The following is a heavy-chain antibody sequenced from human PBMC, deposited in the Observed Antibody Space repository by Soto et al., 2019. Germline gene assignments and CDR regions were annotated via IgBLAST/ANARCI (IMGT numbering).Heavy chain of an antibody. D-gene: IGHD2-2*01. CDR2: ISSSTRII. J-gene: IGHJ6*02. CDR1: GFTFSTYS. Sequence: PGGSLRLSCAASGFTFSTYSINWVRQAPGKGLEWVSYISSSTRIIYFADSVKGRFTISRDNSKSTLYLQMNSLRAEDTAVYYCAKGPAIVLVPAAMNYYYGMDVWGQGTTVTVSS. V-gene: IGHV3-48*01. CDR3: AKGPAIVLVPAAMNYYYGMDV.